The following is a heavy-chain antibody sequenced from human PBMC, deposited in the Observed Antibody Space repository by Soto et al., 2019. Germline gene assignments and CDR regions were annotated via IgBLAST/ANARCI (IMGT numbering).Heavy chain of an antibody. CDR3: ARSPRVYDFWSGYYTASSYYYMDV. Sequence: QVQLVQSGAEVKKPGASVKVSCKASGYTFTSYDINWVRQATGQGLEWMGWMNPNSGNTGYAQKFQGRVTMTRNTSTSTAYMELSSLRSEDTAVYYCARSPRVYDFWSGYYTASSYYYMDVWGKGTTVTVSS. CDR2: MNPNSGNT. D-gene: IGHD3-3*01. V-gene: IGHV1-8*01. CDR1: GYTFTSYD. J-gene: IGHJ6*03.